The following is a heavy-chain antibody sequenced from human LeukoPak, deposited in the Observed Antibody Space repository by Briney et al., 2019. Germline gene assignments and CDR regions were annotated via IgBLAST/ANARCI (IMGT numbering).Heavy chain of an antibody. V-gene: IGHV4-38-2*02. Sequence: SETLSLTCTVSGYSISSGYYWGWIRPPPGKGLEWIGSIYHSGSTYYNPSLKSRVTISVDTSKNQFSLKLSSVTAADTAVYYCARSMRQVAAADDAFDIWGQGTMVTVSS. J-gene: IGHJ3*02. D-gene: IGHD6-13*01. CDR3: ARSMRQVAAADDAFDI. CDR2: IYHSGST. CDR1: GYSISSGYY.